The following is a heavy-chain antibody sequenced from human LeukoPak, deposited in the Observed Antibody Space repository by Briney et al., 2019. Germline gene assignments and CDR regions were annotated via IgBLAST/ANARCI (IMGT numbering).Heavy chain of an antibody. D-gene: IGHD1-26*01. V-gene: IGHV4-39*07. Sequence: SETLSLTCTVSGDSFSSRSYYWGWIRQPPGKGLEWIGEINHSGRTNYNPSLKSRVTISVDTSKNQFSLKLSSVTAADTAVYYCARGGSYKYNWFDPWGQGTLVTVSS. CDR2: INHSGRT. CDR3: ARGGSYKYNWFDP. J-gene: IGHJ5*02. CDR1: GDSFSSRSYY.